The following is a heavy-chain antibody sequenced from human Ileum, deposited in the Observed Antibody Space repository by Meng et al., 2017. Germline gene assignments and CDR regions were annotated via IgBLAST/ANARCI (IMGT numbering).Heavy chain of an antibody. J-gene: IGHJ4*02. CDR2: ISQESGRT. Sequence: VQLEESGPGLVKPSGTLSLTCAVSGDSISSRDWWSWVRQPPGKGLEWIGEISQESGRTNYNPSLKSRVTISLDKSKNQFSLNLNSVTAADTAAYYCVRNEGYSLGDWGQGTLVTVSS. CDR1: GDSISSRDW. CDR3: VRNEGYSLGD. D-gene: IGHD2-21*01. V-gene: IGHV4-4*02.